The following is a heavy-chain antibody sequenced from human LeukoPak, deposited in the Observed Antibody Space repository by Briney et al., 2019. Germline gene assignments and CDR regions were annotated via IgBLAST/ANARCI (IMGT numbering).Heavy chain of an antibody. J-gene: IGHJ3*02. V-gene: IGHV3-48*01. D-gene: IGHD6-6*01. CDR3: AREYPPWQLHAFDI. CDR2: ISSSSSTI. Sequence: GGSLRLSCAASGFTFSSYSMNWVRQAPGKGLEWVSYISSSSSTIYYADSVKGRFTISRDNAKNSLYLQMNSLRAEDTAVYYCAREYPPWQLHAFDIWGQGTMVTVSS. CDR1: GFTFSSYS.